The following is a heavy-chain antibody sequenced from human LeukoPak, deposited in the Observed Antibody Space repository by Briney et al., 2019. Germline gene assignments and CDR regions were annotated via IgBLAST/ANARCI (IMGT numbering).Heavy chain of an antibody. CDR3: AAGYSSGWYVRYFDY. V-gene: IGHV3-23*01. CDR1: GFTFSSYA. D-gene: IGHD6-19*01. CDR2: ISGSGGST. J-gene: IGHJ4*02. Sequence: GASLRLSCAASGFTFSSYAMSWVRQAPGKGLEWVSAISGSGGSTYYAGSVKGRFTISRDNSKNTLYLQMNSLRAEDTAVYYCAAGYSSGWYVRYFDYWGQGTLVTVSS.